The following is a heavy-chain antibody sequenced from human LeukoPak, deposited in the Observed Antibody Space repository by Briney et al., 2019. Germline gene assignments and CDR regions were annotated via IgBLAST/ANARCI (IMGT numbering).Heavy chain of an antibody. CDR2: IIPIFGTA. CDR3: ARDPVSYDYVWGSYRPPGWLDP. V-gene: IGHV1-69*13. Sequence: GASVKVSCKASGGTFSSYAISWVRQAPGQGLEWMGGIIPIFGTANYAQKFQGRVTITADESTSTAYMELSSLRSEDTAVYYCARDPVSYDYVWGSYRPPGWLDPWGQGTLVTVSS. CDR1: GGTFSSYA. J-gene: IGHJ5*02. D-gene: IGHD3-16*02.